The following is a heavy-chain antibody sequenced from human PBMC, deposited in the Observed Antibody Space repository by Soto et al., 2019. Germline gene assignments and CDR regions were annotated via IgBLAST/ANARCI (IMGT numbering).Heavy chain of an antibody. CDR1: GYTFTRYS. D-gene: IGHD6-19*01. J-gene: IGHJ5*02. Sequence: ASVKVSCKASGYTFTRYSINWVRQAPGQGLEWVGWISNYNGDTKYAQKFQGRVTLTTDTSTNTTYMDLRSLTSDDTAVYFCARGDSTGSPTGWFDPWGQGTLVTVSS. V-gene: IGHV1-18*04. CDR3: ARGDSTGSPTGWFDP. CDR2: ISNYNGDT.